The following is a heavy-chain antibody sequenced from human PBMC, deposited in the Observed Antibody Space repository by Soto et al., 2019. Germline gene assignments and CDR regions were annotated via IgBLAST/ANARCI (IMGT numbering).Heavy chain of an antibody. D-gene: IGHD3-16*02. V-gene: IGHV3-53*01. Sequence: EVQLVESGGGLIQPGGSLRLSCAASGFTVSSNYMSWVRQPPGKGLEWVSVIYSGGSTYYADSVKGRFTISRDNSKNTLYLQMNSLRAEDTAVYYCARDRNYVWGSYRYHCYFDLWGRGTLVTVSS. CDR1: GFTVSSNY. CDR2: IYSGGST. J-gene: IGHJ2*01. CDR3: ARDRNYVWGSYRYHCYFDL.